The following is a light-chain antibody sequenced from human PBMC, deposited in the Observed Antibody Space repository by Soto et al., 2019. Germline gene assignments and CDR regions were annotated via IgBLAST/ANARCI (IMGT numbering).Light chain of an antibody. CDR2: GAS. J-gene: IGKJ1*01. CDR3: QQSYNTPT. V-gene: IGKV1-39*01. Sequence: DIQVTQSPSSLSAFVGDRVTITCRASQSIGTYLNWYHQKPGKAPQLLIYGASTLQSGVPLRFSGTRSGTHFTLTINSLQPEDFGTYSCQQSYNTPTFGQGTKGDIK. CDR1: QSIGTY.